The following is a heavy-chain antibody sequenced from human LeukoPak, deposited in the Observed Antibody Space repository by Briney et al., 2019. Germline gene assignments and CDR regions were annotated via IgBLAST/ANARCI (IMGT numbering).Heavy chain of an antibody. Sequence: GSLRLSCAASEFTFSSYGMHWIRQTPGKGLEWIGEINHAGTADYNPSLKSRVTISVDTSKNQFSLRLNSVTPADTAVYYCXRLNXEYLYXSGXNDYWGQGTLVTVSS. V-gene: IGHV4-34*08. D-gene: IGHD2/OR15-2a*01. CDR2: INHAGTA. CDR1: EFTFSSYG. CDR3: XRLNXEYLYXSGXNDY. J-gene: IGHJ4*02.